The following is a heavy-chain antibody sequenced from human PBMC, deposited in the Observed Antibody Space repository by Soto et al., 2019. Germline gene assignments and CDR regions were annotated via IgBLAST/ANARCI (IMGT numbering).Heavy chain of an antibody. CDR3: ARDQGSSTGYFQL. Sequence: QVQLVQSGAEVKKPGSSVKVSCKASGGTFSSYTISWVRQAPGQGLEWMGRIIPILGIANYAQKFHGRVKITAEKSTSTAYMELSSLRSEDTAVYYCARDQGSSTGYFQLWGQGNLVTVAS. V-gene: IGHV1-69*02. CDR1: GGTFSSYT. D-gene: IGHD2-8*02. CDR2: IIPILGIA. J-gene: IGHJ1*01.